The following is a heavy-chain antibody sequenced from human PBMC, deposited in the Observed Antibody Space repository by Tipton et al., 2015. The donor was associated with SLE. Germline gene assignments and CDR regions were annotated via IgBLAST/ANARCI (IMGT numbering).Heavy chain of an antibody. CDR1: GGSISSNNYY. D-gene: IGHD2-2*01. CDR2: IYYSGSS. Sequence: TLSLTCTVSGGSISSNNYYWGWIRQPPGKGLEWNGCIYYSGSSYYTPSLKSRVTISVDTSKNQFSLKLNSVPAADAAVFYCERARSSSTGRGGLGYYSMDACGQGIRVSVS. CDR3: ERARSSSTGRGGLGYYSMDA. V-gene: IGHV4-39*07. J-gene: IGHJ6*03.